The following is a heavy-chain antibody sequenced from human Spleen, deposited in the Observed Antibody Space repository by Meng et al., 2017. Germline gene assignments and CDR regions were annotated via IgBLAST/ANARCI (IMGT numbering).Heavy chain of an antibody. D-gene: IGHD2-2*01. CDR2: ISGSGGST. V-gene: IGHV3-23*01. CDR1: GFTFSSYA. J-gene: IGHJ4*01. Sequence: GESLKISCAASGFTFSSYAMSWVRQAPGKGLEWVSAISGSGGSTYYADSVKGRFTISRDNSKNTLYLQMNSLRAEDTALYYCAKGGYCSSTSCYASDNWGHGNRVTVDS. CDR3: AKGGYCSSTSCYASDN.